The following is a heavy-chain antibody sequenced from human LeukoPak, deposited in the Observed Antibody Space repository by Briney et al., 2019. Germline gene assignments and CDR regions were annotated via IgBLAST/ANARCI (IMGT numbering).Heavy chain of an antibody. J-gene: IGHJ5*02. Sequence: ASVKVSCKASGYTFTGYYMHWVRQAPGQGLEWMGWINPNSGGTNYAQKFQGRVTMTRDTSISTAYMELSRLRSDDTAVYYCARGGGRKAAAGTFDPWGQGTLVTVSS. CDR2: INPNSGGT. CDR1: GYTFTGYY. V-gene: IGHV1-2*02. CDR3: ARGGGRKAAAGTFDP. D-gene: IGHD6-13*01.